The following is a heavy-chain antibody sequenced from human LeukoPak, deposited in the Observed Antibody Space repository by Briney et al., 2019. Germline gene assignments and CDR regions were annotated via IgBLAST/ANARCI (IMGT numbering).Heavy chain of an antibody. CDR1: GFTFSSYA. V-gene: IGHV3-23*01. Sequence: SGGSLRLSCAASGFTFSSYAMSWVRQAPGKGLEWVSAINGSGGSTYYADSVKGRFTISRDNSKNTLYLQMNSLRAEDTAVYYCAKVGYSYGLGDAFDIWGQGTMVTVSS. CDR2: INGSGGST. J-gene: IGHJ3*02. CDR3: AKVGYSYGLGDAFDI. D-gene: IGHD5-18*01.